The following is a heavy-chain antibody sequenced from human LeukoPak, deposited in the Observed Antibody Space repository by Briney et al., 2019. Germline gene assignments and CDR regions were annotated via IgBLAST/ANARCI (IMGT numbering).Heavy chain of an antibody. V-gene: IGHV4-59*01. CDR2: VYYSGST. CDR3: ARVLDLSKRGLDAFDI. CDR1: GGSISSYF. D-gene: IGHD3-16*01. J-gene: IGHJ3*02. Sequence: NPSETLSLTCTVSGGSISSYFWSWIRQPPGKGLEWIGYVYYSGSTNYNPSLKSRVTISVAKSKKQFSLKLSSATAADTAVYYCARVLDLSKRGLDAFDIWGQGTMVTVSS.